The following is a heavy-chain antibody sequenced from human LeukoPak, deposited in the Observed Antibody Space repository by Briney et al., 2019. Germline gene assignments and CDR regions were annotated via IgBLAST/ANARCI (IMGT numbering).Heavy chain of an antibody. CDR2: INHSGST. V-gene: IGHV4-34*01. D-gene: IGHD1-26*01. CDR3: ARRHSGSYEFDY. CDR1: GGSFSGYY. Sequence: SETLSLTCAVSGGSFSGYYWSWIRQPPGKALEWIGEINHSGSTNYNPSIKSRVTISVDTSKNQFSLKLSSVTAADTAVYCCARRHSGSYEFDYWGQGTLVTVSS. J-gene: IGHJ4*02.